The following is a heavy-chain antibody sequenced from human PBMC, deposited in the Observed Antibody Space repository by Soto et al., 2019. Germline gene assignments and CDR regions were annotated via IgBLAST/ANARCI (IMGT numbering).Heavy chain of an antibody. J-gene: IGHJ4*02. CDR3: TRDRDILTGYYSPNSFDY. V-gene: IGHV3-49*04. D-gene: IGHD3-9*01. CDR1: GFAVSSYW. Sequence: GGSLRLSCAASGFAVSSYWMTWVRQAPGKGLQWVGFIRSNTFGGTTVYAASVKGRFTISRDDSKSVAYLQMNSLRTEDTAMYYCTRDRDILTGYYSPNSFDYWGQGALVTVSS. CDR2: IRSNTFGGTT.